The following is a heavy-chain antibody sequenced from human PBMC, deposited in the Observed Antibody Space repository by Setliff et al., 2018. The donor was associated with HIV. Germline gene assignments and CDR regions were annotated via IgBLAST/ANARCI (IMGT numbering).Heavy chain of an antibody. J-gene: IGHJ4*02. Sequence: GGSLRLSCAASGFTFSSYWMSWVRQAPGKGLEWVANIKQDGSEKYYVDSVKGRFTISRDNAKNSLYLQMNSLRAEDTAVFYCARELCTGGYCYSDYWGQGTLVTVSS. CDR3: ARELCTGGYCYSDY. V-gene: IGHV3-7*01. CDR2: IKQDGSEK. D-gene: IGHD2-8*02. CDR1: GFTFSSYW.